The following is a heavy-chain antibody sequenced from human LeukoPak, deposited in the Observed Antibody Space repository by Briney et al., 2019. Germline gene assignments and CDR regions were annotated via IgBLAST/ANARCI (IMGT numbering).Heavy chain of an antibody. CDR1: GFTFSSYW. V-gene: IGHV3-7*01. CDR3: ARDFREIDHYYYGMDV. Sequence: GGSLRLSCAASGFTFSSYWMSWVRQAPGKGLEWVANIKQDGSEKYYVDSVKGRFTISRDNAKNSLYLQMNSLRAEDTAVYYCARDFREIDHYYYGMDVWGQGTTVTVSS. J-gene: IGHJ6*02. D-gene: IGHD5-24*01. CDR2: IKQDGSEK.